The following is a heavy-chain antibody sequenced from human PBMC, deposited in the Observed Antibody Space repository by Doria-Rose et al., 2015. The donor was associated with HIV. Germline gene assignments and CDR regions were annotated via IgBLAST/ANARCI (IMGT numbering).Heavy chain of an antibody. CDR2: FSSSRGSYI. CDR3: AREGGYCFGDTCRYFDY. J-gene: IGHJ4*02. D-gene: IGHD2-15*01. V-gene: IGHV3-21*01. Sequence: AASGFTFSSYSMNWVRQAPGKGLEWVSSFSSSRGSYIYYADSVKGRFTISRDNAEDSLYLQMNSLRAEDTAVYYCAREGGYCFGDTCRYFDYWGRGTLVTVSS. CDR1: GFTFSSYS.